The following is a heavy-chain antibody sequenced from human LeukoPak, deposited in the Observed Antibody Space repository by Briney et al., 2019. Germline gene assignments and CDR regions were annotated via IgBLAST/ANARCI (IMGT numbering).Heavy chain of an antibody. D-gene: IGHD2-2*01. J-gene: IGHJ4*02. CDR2: INPNSGGT. CDR1: GYTFIGYY. CDR3: ARYCSSTSCYSDY. Sequence: ASVKVSCKASGYTFIGYYMHWVRQAPGQGLEWMGWINPNSGGTNYAQKFQGRVTMTRDTSITTAYMELTRLTSDDTAVYYCARYCSSTSCYSDYWGQGTLVTVSS. V-gene: IGHV1-2*02.